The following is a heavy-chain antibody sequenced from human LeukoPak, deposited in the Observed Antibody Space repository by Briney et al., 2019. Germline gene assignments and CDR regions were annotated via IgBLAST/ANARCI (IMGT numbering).Heavy chain of an antibody. D-gene: IGHD2-15*01. CDR3: AKLCSGGSCYWNY. CDR1: GLTFSSYA. J-gene: IGHJ4*02. V-gene: IGHV3-23*01. CDR2: ISASGGST. Sequence: GGSLRLSCSASGLTFSSYAMSWVRQAPGKGLEWVSGISASGGSTDYADSVKGRFTISRDNSKNTLYLQMNSLRAEDTAVYYCAKLCSGGSCYWNYWGQGTLVTVSS.